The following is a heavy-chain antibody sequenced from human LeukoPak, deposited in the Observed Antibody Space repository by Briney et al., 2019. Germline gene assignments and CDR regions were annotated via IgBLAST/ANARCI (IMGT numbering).Heavy chain of an antibody. Sequence: GGSLRLSCAASGFTFGNYAMNWVRQAPGKGLEWVSYISGGGAKRHYSDSVKGRFTISRDNPKNTLCLQINNLRAEDTAMYYCAKCSAGYYNDAFDIWGRGTMVTVSS. CDR1: GFTFGNYA. CDR3: AKCSAGYYNDAFDI. V-gene: IGHV3-23*01. CDR2: ISGGGAKR. J-gene: IGHJ3*02. D-gene: IGHD3-10*02.